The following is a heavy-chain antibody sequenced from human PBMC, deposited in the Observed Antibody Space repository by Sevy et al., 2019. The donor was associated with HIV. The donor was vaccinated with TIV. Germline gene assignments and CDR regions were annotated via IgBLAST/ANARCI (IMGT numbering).Heavy chain of an antibody. CDR2: ISPSGGSL. V-gene: IGHV3-23*01. CDR3: QGVTTAGRDY. CDR1: GFIFNSYV. D-gene: IGHD1-1*01. J-gene: IGHJ4*02. Sequence: GGSLRLSCAASGFIFNSYVMNWVRQAPGKGLEWVSAISPSGGSLYYRYSVKGRFTISRDNSRNTQYQEMNSLRADDTAVYYCQGVTTAGRDYWGRGTLVTVSS.